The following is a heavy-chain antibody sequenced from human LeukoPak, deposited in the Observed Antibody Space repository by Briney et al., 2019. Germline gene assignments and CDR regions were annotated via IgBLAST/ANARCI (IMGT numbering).Heavy chain of an antibody. CDR3: ARDVHGPYCGGDCYSFDY. Sequence: ASVKVSCKASGYTFTSYGISWVRQAPGQGLEWMGWISAYNGNTNYAQKFQGRVTITTDESTSTAYMELSSLRSEDTAVYYCARDVHGPYCGGDCYSFDYWGQGTLVTVSS. V-gene: IGHV1-18*01. D-gene: IGHD2-21*02. CDR2: ISAYNGNT. CDR1: GYTFTSYG. J-gene: IGHJ4*02.